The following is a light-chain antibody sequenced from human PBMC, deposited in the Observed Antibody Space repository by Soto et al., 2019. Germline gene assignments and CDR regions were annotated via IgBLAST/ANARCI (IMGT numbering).Light chain of an antibody. J-gene: IGKJ1*01. Sequence: EIVLTQSPGTLSLSLGERATLSCRASQSVSSSYLAWYQQKPGQAPRLLIYGASSRATGIPDRFSGSGSGTDFTLTISGLEPEDFAVYYCQHFGNSLWTFGQGTKVDIK. V-gene: IGKV3-20*01. CDR1: QSVSSSY. CDR3: QHFGNSLWT. CDR2: GAS.